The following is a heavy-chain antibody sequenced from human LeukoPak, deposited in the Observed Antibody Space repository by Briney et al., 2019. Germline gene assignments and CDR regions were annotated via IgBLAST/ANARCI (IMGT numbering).Heavy chain of an antibody. V-gene: IGHV3-48*01. CDR2: ISSSGSPI. CDR1: GFTFSTYG. CDR3: ARGVFDY. Sequence: GGSLRPSCAASGFTFSTYGMNWVRQAPGKGLEWDSHISSSGSPIYYADSVKGRFTISRDNAKNSLYLQMNSLRAEDTAMYYCARGVFDYWGQGTLVAVSS. J-gene: IGHJ4*02.